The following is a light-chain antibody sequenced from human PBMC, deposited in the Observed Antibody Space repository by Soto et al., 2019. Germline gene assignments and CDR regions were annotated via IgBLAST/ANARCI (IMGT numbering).Light chain of an antibody. CDR3: SSYTGSSTPLV. CDR1: SSDVGGYNY. J-gene: IGLJ2*01. CDR2: DVS. V-gene: IGLV2-14*01. Sequence: QSVLTQPASVSWSPGQSITISCTGTSSDVGGYNYVSWYQQHPGKAPKLMIYDVSNRPSGVSNRFSGSKSGNTASLTISGLQAEDEADYYCSSYTGSSTPLVFGGGTKLTVL.